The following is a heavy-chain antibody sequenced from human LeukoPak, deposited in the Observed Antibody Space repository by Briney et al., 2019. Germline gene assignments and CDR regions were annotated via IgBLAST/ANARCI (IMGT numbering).Heavy chain of an antibody. V-gene: IGHV3-23*01. D-gene: IGHD4-17*01. CDR3: AKDGVYGDYH. CDR2: ISGSGGST. CDR1: GFTFSSYG. Sequence: PGGSLRLSCAASGFTFSSYGMSWVRQAPGKGLEWVSAISGSGGSTYYADSVKGRFTISRDNSKNTLWLQMNSLKGEDTAVYYCAKDGVYGDYHWGQGTLVTVSS. J-gene: IGHJ5*02.